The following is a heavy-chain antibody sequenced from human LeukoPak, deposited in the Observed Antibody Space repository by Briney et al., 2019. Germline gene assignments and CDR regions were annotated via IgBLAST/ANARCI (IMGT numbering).Heavy chain of an antibody. J-gene: IGHJ3*02. CDR1: GGSISSGGYS. V-gene: IGHV4-30-2*01. CDR3: AGASEYGAFDI. D-gene: IGHD4-17*01. Sequence: SETLSLTCAVSGGSISSGGYSWSWIRQPPGKGLEWIGYIYHSGSTYYNPSLKSRVTISVDRSKNQFSLKLSSVTAADTAVYYCAGASEYGAFDIWGQGTMVTVSS. CDR2: IYHSGST.